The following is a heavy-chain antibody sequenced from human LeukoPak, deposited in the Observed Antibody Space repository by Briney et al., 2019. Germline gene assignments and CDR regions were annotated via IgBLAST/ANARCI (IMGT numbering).Heavy chain of an antibody. CDR2: ITNDGSST. CDR3: ATQQGGNPAY. V-gene: IGHV3-74*01. Sequence: GGSLRLSCAASGFTFSSCSMNWVRQAPGKGLVWVSRITNDGSSTTYADSVKGRFTISRDNAKNMLYLQVNSLRAEDTAVYHCATQQGGNPAYWGQGTLVTVSS. D-gene: IGHD1-14*01. J-gene: IGHJ4*02. CDR1: GFTFSSCS.